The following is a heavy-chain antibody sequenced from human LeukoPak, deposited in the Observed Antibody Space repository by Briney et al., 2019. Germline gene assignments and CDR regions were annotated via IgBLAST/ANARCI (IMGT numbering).Heavy chain of an antibody. CDR2: INPNSGGT. CDR3: ARDFTTVPPYFDY. Sequence: ASVKVSCKASGYTFTGYYMHWVRQAPGQGLEWMGWINPNSGGTNYAQKFQGRVTMTRDTSISTVYMEVSRLRSDDTAVYYCARDFTTVPPYFDYWGQGTLVTVSS. J-gene: IGHJ4*02. V-gene: IGHV1-2*02. D-gene: IGHD4-17*01. CDR1: GYTFTGYY.